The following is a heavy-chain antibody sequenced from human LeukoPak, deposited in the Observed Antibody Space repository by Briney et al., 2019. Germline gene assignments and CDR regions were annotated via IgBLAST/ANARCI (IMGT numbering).Heavy chain of an antibody. J-gene: IGHJ4*02. CDR3: AKSKPYYYGSGSYYKNPFDY. CDR2: ISGSGDST. V-gene: IGHV3-23*01. CDR1: GFTFSTYG. Sequence: GGSLRLSCVASGFTFSTYGMSWVRQAPGKGLEWISGISGSGDSTYNADSVKGRFSISRDNSKNTLYLQMNSLRAEDTALYYCAKSKPYYYGSGSYYKNPFDYWGQGTLVTVSS. D-gene: IGHD3-10*01.